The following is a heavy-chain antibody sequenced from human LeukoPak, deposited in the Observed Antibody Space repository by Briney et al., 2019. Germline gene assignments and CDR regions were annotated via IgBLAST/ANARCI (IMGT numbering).Heavy chain of an antibody. J-gene: IGHJ4*02. CDR1: GESFSGYY. CDR3: ARGSNRARLAN. Sequence: SETLSLTYAVSGESFSGYYWNWIRQPPGNGLEWIGEINPSGGTNYSPSLKSRVTISVDTSTNQFSLKVTSVTAADTAVYYCARGSNRARLANWGRGTQVTVSS. V-gene: IGHV4-34*01. CDR2: INPSGGT. D-gene: IGHD3-16*01.